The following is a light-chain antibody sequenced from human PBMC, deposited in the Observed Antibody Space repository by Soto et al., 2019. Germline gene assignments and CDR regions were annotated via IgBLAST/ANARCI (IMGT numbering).Light chain of an antibody. CDR3: QQYNVYSWT. V-gene: IGKV1-5*03. CDR2: EAS. J-gene: IGKJ1*01. CDR1: QNINSW. Sequence: QLTRSPSPVSATVGDRVPTAGRASQNINSWLAWYQQKPGKAPKLLIYEASSLEKGVPARFGGSGSGTEFTLTISSLQPDDFATYYCQQYNVYSWTSGQPAKVDI.